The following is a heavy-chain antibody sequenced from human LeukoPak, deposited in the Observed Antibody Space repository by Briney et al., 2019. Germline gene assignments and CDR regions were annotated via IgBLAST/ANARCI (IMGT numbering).Heavy chain of an antibody. Sequence: ASVKVSCKASGYTFTSYAMHWVRQAPGQGLEWMGIINPSGGSTSYAQKFQGRVTMTRDTSTSTVYMELSSLRSEDTAVYYCASSIAAAGTGLDYWGQGTLVTVSS. CDR2: INPSGGST. V-gene: IGHV1-46*01. D-gene: IGHD6-13*01. J-gene: IGHJ4*02. CDR3: ASSIAAAGTGLDY. CDR1: GYTFTSYA.